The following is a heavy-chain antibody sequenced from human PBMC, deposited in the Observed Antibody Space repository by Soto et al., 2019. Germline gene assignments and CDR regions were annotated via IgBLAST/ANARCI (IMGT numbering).Heavy chain of an antibody. CDR3: ARGSRKLRVDYFDY. D-gene: IGHD2-15*01. J-gene: IGHJ4*02. V-gene: IGHV1-69*13. CDR2: IIPIFGTA. Sequence: SVKVSCKASGGTFSSYAISWVRQATGQGLEWMGGIIPIFGTANYAQKFQGRVTITADESTSTAYMELSSLRSEDTAVYYCARGSRKLRVDYFDYWGQGTLVTVSS. CDR1: GGTFSSYA.